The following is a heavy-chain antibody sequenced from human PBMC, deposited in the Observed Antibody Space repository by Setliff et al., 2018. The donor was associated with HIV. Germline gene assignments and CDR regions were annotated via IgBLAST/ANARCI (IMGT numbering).Heavy chain of an antibody. V-gene: IGHV4-59*11. CDR1: GGSISSHY. D-gene: IGHD3-3*01. CDR3: ARVYDFWSGKYAFDI. Sequence: SETLSLTCTVSGGSISSHYWSWIRQPPGKGLEWIGYMYYSGSTNYNPSLKSRVSISVDTSKNQFSLKLSSVTAADTAVYYCARVYDFWSGKYAFDIWGQGTMVTVSS. CDR2: MYYSGST. J-gene: IGHJ3*02.